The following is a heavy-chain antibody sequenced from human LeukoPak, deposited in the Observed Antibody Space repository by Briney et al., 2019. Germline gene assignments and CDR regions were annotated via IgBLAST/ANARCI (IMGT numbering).Heavy chain of an antibody. CDR3: AKAQRFGVVVPAAIGSQYFQH. J-gene: IGHJ1*01. V-gene: IGHV3-23*01. CDR2: ISGSGGST. Sequence: GGSLRLSCAASGFTFSSYAMSWVRQAPGKGLEWVSAISGSGGSTYYADSVKGRFTISRDNSKNTLYLQMNSLRAEDTAVNYCAKAQRFGVVVPAAIGSQYFQHWGQGTLVTVSS. D-gene: IGHD2-2*02. CDR1: GFTFSSYA.